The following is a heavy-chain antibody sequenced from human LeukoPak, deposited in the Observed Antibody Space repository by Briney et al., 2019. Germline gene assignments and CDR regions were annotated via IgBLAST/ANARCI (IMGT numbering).Heavy chain of an antibody. V-gene: IGHV3-9*01. CDR2: ISWNSGSI. CDR3: ARAGRGLRYFDWLTYDY. J-gene: IGHJ4*02. Sequence: GGSLRLSCAASGFTFDDYAMHWVRQAPGKGLEWVSGISWNSGSIGYADSVKGRFTISRDNAKNTLYLQMNSLRAEDTAVYYCARAGRGLRYFDWLTYDYWGQGTLVTVSS. D-gene: IGHD3-9*01. CDR1: GFTFDDYA.